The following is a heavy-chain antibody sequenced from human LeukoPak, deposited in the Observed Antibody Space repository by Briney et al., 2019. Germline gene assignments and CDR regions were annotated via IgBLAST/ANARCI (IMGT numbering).Heavy chain of an antibody. CDR3: ARDHHTITGYYYGMDV. V-gene: IGHV3-33*01. J-gene: IGHJ6*04. Sequence: GRSLRLSCAASGFTFSSYAMHWVRQAPGKGLEWVAVIWYDGSNKYYADSVKGRFTISRDNSKNTLYLQKNSLRAEDTAVYYCARDHHTITGYYYGMDVWGKGTTVTVSS. D-gene: IGHD1-14*01. CDR1: GFTFSSYA. CDR2: IWYDGSNK.